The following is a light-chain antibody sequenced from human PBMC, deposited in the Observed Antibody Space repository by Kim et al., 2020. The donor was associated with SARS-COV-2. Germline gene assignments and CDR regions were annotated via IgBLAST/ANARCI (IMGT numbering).Light chain of an antibody. CDR2: RNN. J-gene: IGLJ2*01. CDR1: SSNIGSNY. V-gene: IGLV1-47*01. Sequence: QLVLTQPPSASGTPGQRVTISCSGSSSNIGSNYVYWYQQLPGTTPKLLIYRNNQRPSGVPDRFSGSKSGTSASLAISGLRSEDEADYYCAAWDDSLSGGVFGGGTQLTVL. CDR3: AAWDDSLSGGV.